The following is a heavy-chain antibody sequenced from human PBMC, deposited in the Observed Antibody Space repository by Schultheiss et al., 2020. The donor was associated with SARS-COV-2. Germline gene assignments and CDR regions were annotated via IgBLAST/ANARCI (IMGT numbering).Heavy chain of an antibody. D-gene: IGHD6-6*01. CDR2: ISGSGGST. Sequence: GGSLRLSCAASGFTFSSYGMHWVRQAPGKGLEWVSAISGSGGSTYYADSVKGRFTISRDNAKNSLYLQMNSLKTEDTAVYYCTTRVIAAYMDVWGKGTTVTVSS. J-gene: IGHJ6*03. CDR3: TTRVIAAYMDV. CDR1: GFTFSSYG. V-gene: IGHV3-23*01.